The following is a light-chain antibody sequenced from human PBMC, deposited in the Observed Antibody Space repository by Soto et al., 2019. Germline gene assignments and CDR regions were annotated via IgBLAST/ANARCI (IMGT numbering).Light chain of an antibody. CDR2: CAS. Sequence: EIVMTQSPATLSVSPGERATLSCRASQNFNSNLAWYQHKPGQAPRLLIYCASTRATGVPARFSGSGSGTDFTLTISSLQAEDFAVYHCQQYDIWPLTFGGGTKVEIK. J-gene: IGKJ4*01. V-gene: IGKV3-15*01. CDR1: QNFNSN. CDR3: QQYDIWPLT.